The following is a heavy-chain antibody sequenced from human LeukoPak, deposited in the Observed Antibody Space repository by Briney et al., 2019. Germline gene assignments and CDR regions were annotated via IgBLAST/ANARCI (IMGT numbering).Heavy chain of an antibody. CDR3: ARVPSRGYYYGMDV. D-gene: IGHD6-25*01. CDR1: GFTFSSYS. V-gene: IGHV3-21*01. Sequence: GGSLRLSCAASGFTFSSYSMNWVRQAPGKGLEWVSSISSSSSYIYYADSVKGRFTISRDNAKNSLYLQMNSLRAEDTAVYYCARVPSRGYYYGMDVWGQGTTVTVSS. J-gene: IGHJ6*02. CDR2: ISSSSSYI.